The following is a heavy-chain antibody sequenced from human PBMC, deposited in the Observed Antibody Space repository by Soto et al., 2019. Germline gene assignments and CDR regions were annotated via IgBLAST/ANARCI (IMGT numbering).Heavy chain of an antibody. CDR2: IFPVSGTS. D-gene: IGHD3-16*02. CDR3: ARSTWGTYRYPGDYYYGMDV. J-gene: IGHJ6*02. CDR1: GGTFSNFA. Sequence: SVKVSCKASGGTFSNFAFSWVRLAPGQGLQWMGGIFPVSGTSNIAQSLQGRVTITADESTTTIHMELRSLRSEDTAVYYCARSTWGTYRYPGDYYYGMDVWGQGTSVTVSS. V-gene: IGHV1-69*13.